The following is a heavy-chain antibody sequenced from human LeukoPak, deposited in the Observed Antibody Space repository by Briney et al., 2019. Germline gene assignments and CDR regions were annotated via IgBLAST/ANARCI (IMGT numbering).Heavy chain of an antibody. Sequence: GGSLRLSCAASGFTFSSYNMNWVRQAPGKGLEWVSSISSSTTYIYYTDSVKGRFTISRDNAKTSLFLQMNSLRAEDTALYYCARFGYGGKVDYWGQGTLVTVSS. CDR3: ARFGYGGKVDY. CDR2: ISSSTTYI. V-gene: IGHV3-21*01. J-gene: IGHJ4*02. D-gene: IGHD4-23*01. CDR1: GFTFSSYN.